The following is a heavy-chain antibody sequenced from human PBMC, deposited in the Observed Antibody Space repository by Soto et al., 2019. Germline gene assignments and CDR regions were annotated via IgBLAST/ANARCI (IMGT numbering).Heavy chain of an antibody. D-gene: IGHD5-12*01. CDR1: GFTVSSNY. J-gene: IGHJ6*03. CDR2: IYSGGST. Sequence: GGSLRLSCAASGFTVSSNYMSWVRQAPGKGLEWVSVIYSGGSTYYADSVKGRFTISRDNSKNTLYLQMNSLRAEDTAVYYCARDNRRFNYYYYYMDVWGKGTTVTVSS. CDR3: ARDNRRFNYYYYYMDV. V-gene: IGHV3-66*01.